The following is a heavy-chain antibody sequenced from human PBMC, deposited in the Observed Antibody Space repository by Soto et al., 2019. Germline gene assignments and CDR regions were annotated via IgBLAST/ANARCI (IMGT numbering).Heavy chain of an antibody. CDR3: ARDPGTLPGDTAN. Sequence: SETLSLTCTVSGGSISSGGYYWSWIRQHPGKGLEWIGYIYYSGSTYYNPSLKSRVTISVDTSKNQFSLKLSSVTAADTAVYYCARDPGTLPGDTANWGQGTLVTVSS. CDR1: GGSISSGGYY. J-gene: IGHJ4*02. V-gene: IGHV4-31*03. CDR2: IYYSGST. D-gene: IGHD5-18*01.